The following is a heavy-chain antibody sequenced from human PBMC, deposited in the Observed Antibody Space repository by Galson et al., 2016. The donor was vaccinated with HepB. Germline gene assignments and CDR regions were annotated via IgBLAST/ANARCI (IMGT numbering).Heavy chain of an antibody. CDR2: IYHSGST. CDR3: TRDRDILIVPVEISPKSDCIYCGLDV. J-gene: IGHJ6*02. D-gene: IGHD3-9*01. V-gene: IGHV4-4*02. Sequence: SETLSLTCAVSGASISSNNWWSWVRQSPAKGLEWIGEIYHSGSTNYNPSLKSRVTISIDKSKNEFSLRLTSVTAADTAVYYCTRDRDILIVPVEISPKSDCIYCGLDVWGQGTTVIVTS. CDR1: GASISSNNW.